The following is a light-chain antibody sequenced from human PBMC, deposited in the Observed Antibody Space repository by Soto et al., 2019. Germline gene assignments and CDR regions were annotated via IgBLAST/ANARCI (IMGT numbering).Light chain of an antibody. V-gene: IGKV3-15*01. CDR1: QSVSSN. CDR3: QPYNNWPRT. CDR2: GAS. Sequence: EIVMTQSPATLSVSPGERATLSCRASQSVSSNLAWYQQKPGQAPRLLIYGASTRATGIPARFSGSGSGTEFTLTISSLQSEDLAVYCCQPYNNWPRTFGQGTKVEIK. J-gene: IGKJ1*01.